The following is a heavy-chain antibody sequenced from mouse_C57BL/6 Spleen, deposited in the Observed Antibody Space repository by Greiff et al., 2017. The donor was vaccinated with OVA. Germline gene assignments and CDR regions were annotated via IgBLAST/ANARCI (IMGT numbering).Heavy chain of an antibody. V-gene: IGHV1-85*01. J-gene: IGHJ2*01. CDR1: GYTFTSYD. CDR2: IYPRDGST. D-gene: IGHD2-1*01. Sequence: VKLVESGPELVKPGASVKLSCKASGYTFTSYDINWVKQRPGQGLEWIGWIYPRDGSTKYNEKFKGKATLTVDTSSSTAYMELHSLTSEDSAVYFCARYGNPVYFDYWGQGTTLTVSS. CDR3: ARYGNPVYFDY.